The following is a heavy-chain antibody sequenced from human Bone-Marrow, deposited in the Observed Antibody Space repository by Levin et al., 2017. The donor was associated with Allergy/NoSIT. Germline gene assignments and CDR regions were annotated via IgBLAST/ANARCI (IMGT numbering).Heavy chain of an antibody. Sequence: PGGSLRLSCAASGFTFTSYGMHWVRQAPGKGLEWVAVIWYSGSRQYYGESVKGRFTISRDSSKNTLFLQMNNLTVEDTAVYFCARDSGYEATCYGLDVWGQGTTVTVSS. V-gene: IGHV3-33*01. D-gene: IGHD5-12*01. CDR1: GFTFTSYG. J-gene: IGHJ6*02. CDR2: IWYSGSRQ. CDR3: ARDSGYEATCYGLDV.